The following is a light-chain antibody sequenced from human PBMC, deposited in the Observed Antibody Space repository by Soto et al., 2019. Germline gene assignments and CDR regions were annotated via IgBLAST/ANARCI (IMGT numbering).Light chain of an antibody. V-gene: IGKV1-5*03. CDR1: QSISIL. J-gene: IGKJ1*01. CDR2: KAS. Sequence: IQMTQSPSTLSASVGDRVTITCRASQSISILLAWYQQKPGKAPKLLIYKASSLESEVPSRFSGSGSGTEFTLTINSLQPDDSATYYCQQYNSDSTFGQGTKVEIK. CDR3: QQYNSDST.